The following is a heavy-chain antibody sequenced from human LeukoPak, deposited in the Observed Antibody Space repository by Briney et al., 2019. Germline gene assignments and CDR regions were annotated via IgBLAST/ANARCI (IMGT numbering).Heavy chain of an antibody. J-gene: IGHJ6*03. CDR2: IYYSGST. D-gene: IGHD3-3*01. V-gene: IGHV4-39*01. CDR1: GGSIRSTSYY. CDR3: GRLFYDFWSGHYYYYMDV. Sequence: PSETLSLTCTVSGGSIRSTSYYWGWLRQPPGQGLEWIGSIYYSGSTYYNPSLKSRVTISVDTSKNQFSLKLSSVTAADTAVYYCGRLFYDFWSGHYYYYMDVWGKGTTVTVSS.